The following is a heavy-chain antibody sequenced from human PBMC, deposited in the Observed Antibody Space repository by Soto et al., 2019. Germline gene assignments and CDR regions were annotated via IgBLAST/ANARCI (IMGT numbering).Heavy chain of an antibody. CDR2: ISGSGGST. D-gene: IGHD1-7*01. CDR1: GFTFSSYA. V-gene: IGHV3-23*01. J-gene: IGHJ5*02. Sequence: EVQLLESGGGLVQPGGSLRLSCAASGFTFSSYAMSWVRQAPGKGLEWVSAISGSGGSTYYADSVKGRFTISRDNSKNTLYLQMNSLRAEDTAVYYCAKGLPLPGITGTTAWFDPWGQGTLVTVSS. CDR3: AKGLPLPGITGTTAWFDP.